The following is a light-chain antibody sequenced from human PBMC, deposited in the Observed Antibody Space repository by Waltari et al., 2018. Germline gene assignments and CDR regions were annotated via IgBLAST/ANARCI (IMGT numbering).Light chain of an antibody. Sequence: DIQMTQSPSSLSASVGDRVTITCRASQSISAYVNWYQQKPGKAPKILIYTASSLQSGVPSRFSGSGSGTDVTLTISSLQPEDFATYYCQESYNPPWTFGQGTKVEI. CDR2: TAS. J-gene: IGKJ1*01. V-gene: IGKV1-39*01. CDR1: QSISAY. CDR3: QESYNPPWT.